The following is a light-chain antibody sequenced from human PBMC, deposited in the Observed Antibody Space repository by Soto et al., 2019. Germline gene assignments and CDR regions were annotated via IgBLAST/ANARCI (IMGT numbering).Light chain of an antibody. CDR2: EVS. J-gene: IGLJ1*01. CDR1: SSGVGGYNY. CDR3: SSYAGSNNYV. Sequence: QSLLTQPPSPSGAPGQSVTISCTGTSSGVGGYNYVSWYQQHPGKAPKLMIYEVSKRPSGVPDRFSGSKSGNTASLTVSGLQAEDEADYYCSSYAGSNNYVFGTGTKVTV. V-gene: IGLV2-8*01.